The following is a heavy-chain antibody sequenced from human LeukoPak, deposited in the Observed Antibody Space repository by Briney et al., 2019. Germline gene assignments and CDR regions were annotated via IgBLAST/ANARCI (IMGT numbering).Heavy chain of an antibody. J-gene: IGHJ4*02. CDR1: GGPISGYH. D-gene: IGHD1-26*01. V-gene: IGHV4-59*08. CDR2: IYSSGST. Sequence: LSDPLSLTCTVSGGPISGYHWSWLRQPPGKGLEGIGYIYSSGSTDYNPSLKSRVTISVDTAKNQFSLKLSSVTAADTAVYYCARHGGSYYPYWGQGTLVTVSS. CDR3: ARHGGSYYPY.